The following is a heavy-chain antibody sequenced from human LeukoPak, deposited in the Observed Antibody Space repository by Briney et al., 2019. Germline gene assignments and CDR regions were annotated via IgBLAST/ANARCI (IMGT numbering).Heavy chain of an antibody. CDR1: GGSISSGSYY. CDR3: ARDRLWFGELFSYNWFDP. D-gene: IGHD3-10*01. J-gene: IGHJ5*02. Sequence: SETLSLTCTVSGGSISSGSYYWSWIRQPPGKGLEWIGYIYYSGSTNYNPSLKSRVTISVDTSKNQFSLKLGSVTAADTAVYYCARDRLWFGELFSYNWFDPWGQGTLVTVSS. CDR2: IYYSGST. V-gene: IGHV4-61*01.